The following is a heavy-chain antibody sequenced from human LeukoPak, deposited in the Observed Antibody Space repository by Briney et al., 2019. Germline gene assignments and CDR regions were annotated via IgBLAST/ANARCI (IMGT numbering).Heavy chain of an antibody. CDR1: GASISSSNYY. CDR3: ARLITVAGHGDY. J-gene: IGHJ4*02. D-gene: IGHD6-19*01. Sequence: PSETLSLTCTVSGASISSSNYYWGWIRQPPGKGLEWIVSIYYSGTTYYNPSLKSRVTRSLDTSKNQSSLNLSSVTAADTAVYYCARLITVAGHGDYWGQGTLVTVSS. V-gene: IGHV4-39*01. CDR2: IYYSGTT.